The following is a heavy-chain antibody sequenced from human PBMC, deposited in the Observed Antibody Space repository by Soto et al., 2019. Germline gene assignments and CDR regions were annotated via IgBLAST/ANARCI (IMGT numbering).Heavy chain of an antibody. V-gene: IGHV3-11*01. CDR1: GFTFSDYY. J-gene: IGHJ4*02. CDR2: ISSSGSTI. D-gene: IGHD3-9*01. CDR3: ARDSDERYYDGATAEKSDY. Sequence: GGSLRLSCAASGFTFSDYYMSWLRQAPGKGLEWVSYISSSGSTIYYADSVKGRFTISRDNAKNSLYLQMNSLRAEDTAVYYCARDSDERYYDGATAEKSDYWGQGTLVTVSS.